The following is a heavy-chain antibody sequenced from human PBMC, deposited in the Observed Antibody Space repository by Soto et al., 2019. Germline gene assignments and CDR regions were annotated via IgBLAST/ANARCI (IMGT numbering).Heavy chain of an antibody. Sequence: EVQLVESGGGLVQPGGSLRLSCAASGFTFSSYWMHWVRQAPGKGLVWVSRINSDGSSTSYADSVKGRFTISRDNAKNPLYLQMNSLRAEDTAVYYCAREYSSGWSRPVYDAFDIWGQGTMVTVSS. V-gene: IGHV3-74*01. CDR1: GFTFSSYW. CDR3: AREYSSGWSRPVYDAFDI. CDR2: INSDGSST. J-gene: IGHJ3*02. D-gene: IGHD6-19*01.